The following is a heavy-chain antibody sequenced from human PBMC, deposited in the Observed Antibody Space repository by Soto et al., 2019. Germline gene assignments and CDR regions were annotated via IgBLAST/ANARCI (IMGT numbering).Heavy chain of an antibody. CDR3: VASSGWPSN. D-gene: IGHD6-19*01. V-gene: IGHV3-15*07. CDR2: IKSRAEGGTT. CDR1: GFTVTNAW. Sequence: PGGSLRLSCAASGFTVTNAWMHWVRQSPGKGLEWVGRIKSRAEGGTTDYAAPVKDRFTVSRDESENTVSLQMNSLKMEDTAVYYCVASSGWPSNWGQGTLVTVSS. J-gene: IGHJ4*02.